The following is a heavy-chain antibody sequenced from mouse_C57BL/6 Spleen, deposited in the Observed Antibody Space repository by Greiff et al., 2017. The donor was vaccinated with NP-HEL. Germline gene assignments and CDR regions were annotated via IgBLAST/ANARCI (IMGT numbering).Heavy chain of an antibody. V-gene: IGHV1-19*01. D-gene: IGHD1-1*01. J-gene: IGHJ3*01. Sequence: EVQLQQSGPVLVKPGASVKMSCKASGYTFTDYYMNWVKQSHGKSLKWIGVINPYNGGTSYNQKFKGKATLTVDKSYSTAYMELNSLPSEDSAVYYCAPYYGSSYAWFAYWGQGTLVTVSA. CDR1: GYTFTDYY. CDR3: APYYGSSYAWFAY. CDR2: INPYNGGT.